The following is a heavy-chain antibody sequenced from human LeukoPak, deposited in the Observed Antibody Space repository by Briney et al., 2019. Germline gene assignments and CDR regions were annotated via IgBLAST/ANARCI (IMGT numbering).Heavy chain of an antibody. V-gene: IGHV3-21*06. CDR3: VRSKGITGSGASSDF. J-gene: IGHJ4*02. CDR1: GLTHIRYT. D-gene: IGHD1-20*01. CDR2: ISITSTYI. Sequence: GGSLRLSCAPSGLTHIRYTISWLPQAPGKGLEWLSSISITSTYIFATESVKTRFTISRDNAKNSGYLQMNSLRDEDTPLYYCVRSKGITGSGASSDFWGQGTLVIVSS.